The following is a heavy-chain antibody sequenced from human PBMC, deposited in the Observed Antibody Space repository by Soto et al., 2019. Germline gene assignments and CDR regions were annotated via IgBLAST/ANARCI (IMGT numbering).Heavy chain of an antibody. D-gene: IGHD4-4*01. CDR2: INAGNGDS. Sequence: ASVKVSCKASGFTFTSSAVQWVRQARGQRLEWMGWINAGNGDSKYSQKFQGRVSISRDTSASTASMELSSLTSEDTAVYYCARELQGLYYFDYWGQGTLVTVSS. J-gene: IGHJ4*02. V-gene: IGHV1-3*01. CDR3: ARELQGLYYFDY. CDR1: GFTFTSSA.